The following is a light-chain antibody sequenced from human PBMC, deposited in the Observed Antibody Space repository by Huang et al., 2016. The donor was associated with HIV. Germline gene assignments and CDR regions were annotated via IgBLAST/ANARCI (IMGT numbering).Light chain of an antibody. V-gene: IGKV3-15*01. Sequence: ENLMTQSPSTLSVFPGESATLSCRASQSVFKNLAWYQQKPGQAPKLLIYGSSTRADGIPARFSGSGSGTDFTLTISSLQSEDFAVYYCQQYNTSPRTFGQGTKVEV. J-gene: IGKJ1*01. CDR1: QSVFKN. CDR2: GSS. CDR3: QQYNTSPRT.